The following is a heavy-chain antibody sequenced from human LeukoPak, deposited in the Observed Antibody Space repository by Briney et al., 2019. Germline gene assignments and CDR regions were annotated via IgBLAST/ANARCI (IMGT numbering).Heavy chain of an antibody. CDR2: ISYDGSNK. CDR3: AKQATGSFDY. Sequence: PGGSLRLSCAASGFTFSSYGMHWVRQAPGKGLEWVAVISYDGSNKDYADSVKGRFTISRDNSKNTLYLQMNSLRAEDTAVYYCAKQATGSFDYWGQGTLVTVSS. D-gene: IGHD5-12*01. J-gene: IGHJ4*02. V-gene: IGHV3-30*18. CDR1: GFTFSSYG.